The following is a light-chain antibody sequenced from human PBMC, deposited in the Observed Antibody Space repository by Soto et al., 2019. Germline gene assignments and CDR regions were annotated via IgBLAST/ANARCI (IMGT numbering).Light chain of an antibody. CDR2: DVN. CDR3: SSDAGSSNV. V-gene: IGLV2-8*01. J-gene: IGLJ1*01. CDR1: SRDVGGYNY. Sequence: QSALTQPPSASGSPGQSVAISCTGTSRDVGGYNYVSWYHQHPAKAPKLMIYDVNKRPSWVPDRFSGSKSGDTASLTVLGLEAEDEADYYCSSDAGSSNVFGTGTKLTVL.